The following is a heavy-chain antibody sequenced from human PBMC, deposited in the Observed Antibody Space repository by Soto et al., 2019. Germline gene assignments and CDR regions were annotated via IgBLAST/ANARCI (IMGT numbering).Heavy chain of an antibody. CDR3: ARDGEGF. J-gene: IGHJ4*02. CDR1: GFTFSSNW. D-gene: IGHD2-21*01. V-gene: IGHV3-74*01. Sequence: EVQLVESGGGLVQPGGSLRLSCAASGFTFSSNWMHWVGRVPGRGLVWVSRINTDGSRTSYEDSVEGRFTISRDNAKNTVYLQMSSLRAEDTAVYYCARDGEGFWGQGTLVTVSS. CDR2: INTDGSRT.